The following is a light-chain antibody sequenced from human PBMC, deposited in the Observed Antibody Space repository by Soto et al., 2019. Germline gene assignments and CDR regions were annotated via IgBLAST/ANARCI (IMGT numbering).Light chain of an antibody. V-gene: IGLV4-69*01. CDR1: SGHSSYA. J-gene: IGLJ2*01. Sequence: QPVLTQSPSASASLGASVKLTCTLSSGHSSYAIAWHQQHPEKGPRYLMKLDSDGSHTKGDAIPDRFSGSSSGAERYLTISSLQSEHEADYYCQTWGTGIHVVFGGGTKLTVL. CDR2: LDSDGSH. CDR3: QTWGTGIHVV.